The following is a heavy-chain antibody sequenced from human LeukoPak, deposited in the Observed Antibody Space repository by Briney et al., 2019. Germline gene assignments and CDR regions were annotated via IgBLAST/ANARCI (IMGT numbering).Heavy chain of an antibody. D-gene: IGHD3-10*01. CDR3: AREGPFGYYYGSGVQSNWFDP. CDR1: GGSISNSSYY. Sequence: SETLSLTCTVSGGSISNSSYYWGWIRQPPGKGLEWIGSIYYSGSTYYNPSLKSRVTISVDTSKNQFSLKLSSVTAADTAVYYCAREGPFGYYYGSGVQSNWFDPWGQGTLVTVSS. CDR2: IYYSGST. V-gene: IGHV4-39*07. J-gene: IGHJ5*02.